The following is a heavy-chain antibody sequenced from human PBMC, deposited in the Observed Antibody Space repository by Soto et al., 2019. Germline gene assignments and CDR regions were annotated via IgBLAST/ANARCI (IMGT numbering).Heavy chain of an antibody. CDR3: ARQLERGDLPEGFEY. Sequence: QVQLHESGPGLVEPSGTLSLTCAVSGASISSSHWWSWVRQSPGKGLEWIGEIFHSGATKYNPSLESRVTMSVDKSNNQLSLKLRSVTAADTAVYYCARQLERGDLPEGFEYWGQGTLATVSS. V-gene: IGHV4-4*02. CDR1: GASISSSHW. CDR2: IFHSGAT. D-gene: IGHD1-1*01. J-gene: IGHJ4*02.